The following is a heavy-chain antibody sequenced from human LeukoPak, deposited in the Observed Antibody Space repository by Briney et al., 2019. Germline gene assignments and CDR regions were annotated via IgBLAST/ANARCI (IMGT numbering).Heavy chain of an antibody. V-gene: IGHV3-53*01. CDR1: GFTFSGSW. Sequence: GGCLRLSCAASGFTFSGSWMHWVRQAPGKGLEWVSVIYSGGSTYYADSVKGRFTISRDNSKNTLYLQMNSLRAEDTAVYYCARVSSGYDNFDYWGQGTLVTVSS. D-gene: IGHD5-12*01. CDR3: ARVSSGYDNFDY. CDR2: IYSGGST. J-gene: IGHJ4*02.